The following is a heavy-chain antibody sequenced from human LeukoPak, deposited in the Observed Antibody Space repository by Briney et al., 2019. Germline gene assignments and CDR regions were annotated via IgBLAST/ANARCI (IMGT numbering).Heavy chain of an antibody. D-gene: IGHD3-10*01. J-gene: IGHJ4*02. CDR2: INAGNGNT. V-gene: IGHV1-3*01. CDR1: GYTFTSYA. CDR3: AKAYYGSGSLFDY. Sequence: VASVKVSCKASGYTFTSYAMHWVRQAPGQRLEWMGWINAGNGNTKYSHKFQGRVTITRDTSASTAYMELSSLRSEDTAVYYCAKAYYGSGSLFDYWGQGTLVTVSS.